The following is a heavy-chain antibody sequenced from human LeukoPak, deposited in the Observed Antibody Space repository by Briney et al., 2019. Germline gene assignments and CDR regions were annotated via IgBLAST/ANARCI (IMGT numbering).Heavy chain of an antibody. J-gene: IGHJ4*02. D-gene: IGHD2-2*01. CDR2: IFHSGST. Sequence: SETLSLTCTVSSGSIFNNNWWSWVRQPPGKGLEWIGQIFHSGSTSYSPSLKRRVTISMDKSKNQFSLKLSSVTAADTAVYYCARHSRDIVVVLIDYWGQGTLVTVSS. CDR1: SGSIFNNNW. V-gene: IGHV4-4*02. CDR3: ARHSRDIVVVLIDY.